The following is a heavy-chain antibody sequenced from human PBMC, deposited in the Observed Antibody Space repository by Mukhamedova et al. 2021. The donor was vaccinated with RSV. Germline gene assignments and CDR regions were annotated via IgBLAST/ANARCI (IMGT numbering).Heavy chain of an antibody. CDR2: ISYDGSNK. V-gene: IGHV3-30*04. CDR1: TFSSYA. CDR3: ARDAPRPPGRLTYYFD. D-gene: IGHD3-10*01. J-gene: IGHJ4*01. Sequence: TFSSYAMHWVRQAPGKGLEWVAVISYDGSNKYYADSVKGRFTISRDNSKNTLYLQMNSLRAEDTAVYYCARDAPRPPGRLTYYFD.